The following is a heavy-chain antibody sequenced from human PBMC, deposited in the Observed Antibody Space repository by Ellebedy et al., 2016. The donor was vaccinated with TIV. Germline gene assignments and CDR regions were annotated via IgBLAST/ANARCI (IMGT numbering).Heavy chain of an antibody. V-gene: IGHV4-59*12. Sequence: GSLRLXXTVSGGSISSYYWSWIRQPPGKGLEWIGYIYYSGSTNYNPSLKSRVTISVDTSKNQFSLKLSSVTAADTAVYYCARFYGSGSYYTLYYYGMDVWGQGTTVTVSS. CDR3: ARFYGSGSYYTLYYYGMDV. CDR1: GGSISSYY. D-gene: IGHD3-10*01. J-gene: IGHJ6*02. CDR2: IYYSGST.